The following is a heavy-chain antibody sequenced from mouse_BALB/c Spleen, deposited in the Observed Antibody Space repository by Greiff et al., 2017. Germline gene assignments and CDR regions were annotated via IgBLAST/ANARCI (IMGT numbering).Heavy chain of an antibody. V-gene: IGHV1-7*01. CDR1: GYTFTSYW. CDR2: INPSTGYT. Sequence: VQLQQSGAELAKPGASVKMSCKASGYTFTSYWMHWVKQRPGQGLEWIGYINPSTGYTEYKQKFKDKATLTADKSSSTAYMQLSSLTSEDSAVYYCARPGFAYWGQGTLVTVSA. CDR3: ARPGFAY. J-gene: IGHJ3*01.